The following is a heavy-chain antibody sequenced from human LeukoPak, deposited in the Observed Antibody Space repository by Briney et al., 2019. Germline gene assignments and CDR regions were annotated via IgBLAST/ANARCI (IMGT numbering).Heavy chain of an antibody. CDR3: ATDRTGDMGGYAFDI. J-gene: IGHJ3*02. D-gene: IGHD7-27*01. V-gene: IGHV1-46*01. Sequence: ASVKVSCKASGYTFTSYYMHWVRQAPGQGLEWMGIINPSGGSTSYAQKFQGRVTMTRDTSTSTVYMELSSLRSEDTAVYYCATDRTGDMGGYAFDIWGQGTMVTVSS. CDR1: GYTFTSYY. CDR2: INPSGGST.